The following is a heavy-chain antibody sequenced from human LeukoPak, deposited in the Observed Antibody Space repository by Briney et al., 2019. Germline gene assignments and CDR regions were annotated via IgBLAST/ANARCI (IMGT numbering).Heavy chain of an antibody. V-gene: IGHV1-69*02. CDR3: ARGRYCSGGSCYSGSGAFDI. CDR2: IIPILGIA. CDR1: GGTFGSYT. D-gene: IGHD2-15*01. J-gene: IGHJ3*02. Sequence: SVKVSCKASGGTFGSYTISWVRQAPGQGLEWMGRIIPILGIANYAQKFQGRVTITADKSTSTAYMELSSLRSEDTAVYYCARGRYCSGGSCYSGSGAFDIWGQGTMVTVSS.